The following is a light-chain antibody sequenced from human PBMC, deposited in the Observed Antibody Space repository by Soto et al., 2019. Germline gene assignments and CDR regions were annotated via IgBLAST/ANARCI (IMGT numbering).Light chain of an antibody. Sequence: EIVLTQSPGTLSLSPGERATLSCRASQRVSGGFLAWYQQKPGLAPRLILYDTSFRATGIPDRFSGSGSGTDFTLTISRLDPEDFAVYYCQQYGSSPSLGQGTKVDIK. CDR2: DTS. V-gene: IGKV3D-20*01. J-gene: IGKJ1*01. CDR1: QRVSGGF. CDR3: QQYGSSPS.